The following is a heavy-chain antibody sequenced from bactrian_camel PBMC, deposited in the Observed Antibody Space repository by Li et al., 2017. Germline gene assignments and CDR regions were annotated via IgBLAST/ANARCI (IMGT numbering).Heavy chain of an antibody. D-gene: IGHD2*01. CDR3: VADFSDDCDRGFRW. CDR1: GLTRSNYC. J-gene: IGHJ6*01. Sequence: HVQLVESGGGSVQAGGSLRLSCAASGLTRSNYCWGWFRQAPGKERETVAYIKSYGTATYADSVKVRFTITIDNGKNTAYLQMNSLRPEDTGVYYCVADFSDDCDRGFRWWGQGTQVTVS. CDR2: IKSYGTA. V-gene: IGHV3S53*01.